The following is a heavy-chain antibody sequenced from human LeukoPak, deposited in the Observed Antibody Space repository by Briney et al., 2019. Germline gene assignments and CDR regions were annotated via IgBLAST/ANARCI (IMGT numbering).Heavy chain of an antibody. V-gene: IGHV3-23*01. CDR2: ISNNGGYT. J-gene: IGHJ4*02. CDR3: AKYYYGSSGYLLVFDY. Sequence: GGSLRLSCAASGFTFSSSAMSWVRQAPGKGLEWVSAISNNGGYTYYADSVQGRFTISRDNSKSTLCLQMNSLRAEDTAVYYCAKYYYGSSGYLLVFDYWGQGTLVTVSS. D-gene: IGHD3-22*01. CDR1: GFTFSSSA.